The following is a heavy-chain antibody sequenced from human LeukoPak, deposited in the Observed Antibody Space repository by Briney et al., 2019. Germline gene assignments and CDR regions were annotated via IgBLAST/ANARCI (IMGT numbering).Heavy chain of an antibody. CDR2: ISNDGSKK. Sequence: PGGSLRLSCAASGFTFGSYGMHWVRQAPGKGLEWVAVISNDGSKKYYADSVRGRFTISRDNSKNTLYLQMNSLRADDTAVYYCANWGRFDPWGQGTLVTVSS. V-gene: IGHV3-30*18. D-gene: IGHD3-16*01. J-gene: IGHJ5*02. CDR3: ANWGRFDP. CDR1: GFTFGSYG.